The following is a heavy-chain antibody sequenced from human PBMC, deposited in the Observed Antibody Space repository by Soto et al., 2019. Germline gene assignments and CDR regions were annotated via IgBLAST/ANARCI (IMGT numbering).Heavy chain of an antibody. Sequence: SETLSLTCTVSGGSISSGGYYWSWIRQHPGKGLEWIGYIYYSGSTYYNPSLKSRVTISVDTSKNQFSLKLSSVTAADTAVYYSARERPYSSSCEFDPWGQGTLVTVSS. CDR1: GGSISSGGYY. V-gene: IGHV4-31*03. J-gene: IGHJ5*02. CDR3: ARERPYSSSCEFDP. CDR2: IYYSGST. D-gene: IGHD6-13*01.